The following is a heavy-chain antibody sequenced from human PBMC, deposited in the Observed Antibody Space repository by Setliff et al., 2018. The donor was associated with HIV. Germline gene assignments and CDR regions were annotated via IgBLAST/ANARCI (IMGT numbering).Heavy chain of an antibody. J-gene: IGHJ4*02. D-gene: IGHD3-3*01. CDR3: ARDVSWRVRTYIDY. CDR1: GFSLSRYW. V-gene: IGHV3-7*01. CDR2: IKEDGSEK. Sequence: GGSLRLSCVGSGFSLSRYWMTWVRQAPGKGLEWVANIKEDGSEKYYVDSVNGRFTVSRDNTKNSMYLQMNSLRVEDTAVYYCARDVSWRVRTYIDYWGQGALVTVSS.